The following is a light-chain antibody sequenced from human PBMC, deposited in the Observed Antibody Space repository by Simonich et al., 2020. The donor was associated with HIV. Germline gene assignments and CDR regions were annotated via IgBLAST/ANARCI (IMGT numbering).Light chain of an antibody. CDR2: DVS. Sequence: QSALAQPASVSGSPGQSITISCTGTYTDVGAYNYVSWYQQHPGKAPKLIVYDVSKRPSGVSNRFSGSKSGNAASLTISGLQAEDEADYYCSSYTSITTVIFGGGTKLTVL. J-gene: IGLJ2*01. V-gene: IGLV2-14*03. CDR3: SSYTSITTVI. CDR1: YTDVGAYNY.